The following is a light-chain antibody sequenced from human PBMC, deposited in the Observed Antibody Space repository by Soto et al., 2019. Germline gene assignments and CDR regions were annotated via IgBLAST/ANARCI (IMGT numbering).Light chain of an antibody. CDR1: QSISRQ. CDR3: LQYQSYWT. V-gene: IGKV1-5*03. CDR2: QAS. Sequence: DIQMTQSPSTLSASVGDRVSITCRASQSISRQLAWYQQKPGKAPNLLIYQASNLETGVPSRFTGSGSYTEFSHIISTLQHDDVRTYYCLQYQSYWTFGQGTKVEVK. J-gene: IGKJ1*01.